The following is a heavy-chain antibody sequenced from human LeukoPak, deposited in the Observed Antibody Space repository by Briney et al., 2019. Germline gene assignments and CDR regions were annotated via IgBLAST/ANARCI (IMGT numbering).Heavy chain of an antibody. CDR1: GFTFSSYG. Sequence: GGSLRLSCAASGFTFSSYGMHWVRLAPGKGLEWVAVISYDGSNKYYADSVKGRFTISRDNSKNTLYLQMNSLRAEDTAVYYCARLDSSGFPFDYWGQGTLVTVSS. J-gene: IGHJ4*02. V-gene: IGHV3-30*19. CDR2: ISYDGSNK. CDR3: ARLDSSGFPFDY. D-gene: IGHD6-19*01.